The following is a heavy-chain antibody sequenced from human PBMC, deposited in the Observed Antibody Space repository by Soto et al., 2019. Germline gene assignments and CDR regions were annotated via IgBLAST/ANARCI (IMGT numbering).Heavy chain of an antibody. J-gene: IGHJ6*02. V-gene: IGHV1-69*01. Sequence: QVQLVQSGAEVKKPGSSVKVSCKASGGTFSSYAISWVRQAPGQGLEWMGGIIPISGTANYAQKFQGRVTITADESTSTAYMELSSLRSEDTAVYYCARSQGSSTILAIYYYYYYGMDVWGQGTTVTVSS. CDR3: ARSQGSSTILAIYYYYYYGMDV. D-gene: IGHD2-2*01. CDR2: IIPISGTA. CDR1: GGTFSSYA.